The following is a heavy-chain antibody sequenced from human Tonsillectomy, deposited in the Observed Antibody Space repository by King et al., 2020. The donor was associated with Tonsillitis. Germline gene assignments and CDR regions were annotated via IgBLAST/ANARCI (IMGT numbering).Heavy chain of an antibody. CDR2: TSYDGNNK. CDR1: GFTFSRYA. J-gene: IGHJ6*02. D-gene: IGHD2-2*01. Sequence: VQLVESGGGVVQPGRSLRLSCAASGFTFSRYAMHWVRQAPGKGLEWVAVTSYDGNNKYYADSVKGRFTISRDNSKKTLYLQMNRPRAEDTAVYYCARDELIRYCSSASCYVFSMDVWGQGTTVTVSS. V-gene: IGHV3-30*04. CDR3: ARDELIRYCSSASCYVFSMDV.